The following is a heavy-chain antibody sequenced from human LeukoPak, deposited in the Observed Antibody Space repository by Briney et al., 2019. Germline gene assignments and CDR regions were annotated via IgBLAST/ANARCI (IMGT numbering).Heavy chain of an antibody. J-gene: IGHJ4*02. CDR3: AGLVVAAFSFDY. D-gene: IGHD2-15*01. CDR2: IYYSGST. V-gene: IGHV4-39*01. Sequence: PSETLSLTCTVSGGSISSSSYYWGWIRQPPGKGLEWIGSIYYSGSTYYNPSLKSRVTISVDTSKNQFSLKLSSVTAADTAVYYCAGLVVAAFSFDYWGQGTLVTVSS. CDR1: GGSISSSSYY.